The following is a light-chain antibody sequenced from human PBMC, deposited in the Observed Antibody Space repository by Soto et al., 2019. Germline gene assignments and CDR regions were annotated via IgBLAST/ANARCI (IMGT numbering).Light chain of an antibody. Sequence: SAQAQPGSVCRSRGQPIPISCTGTGSDIAGYNYVSWFQQHPGKAPKLMMYQVTIRPSGVSNRFSGAKSGNTASLTISGLQAEDEAEYYCSSFTSTTALYVFGTGTKSPS. J-gene: IGLJ1*01. CDR2: QVT. V-gene: IGLV2-14*01. CDR1: GSDIAGYNY. CDR3: SSFTSTTALYV.